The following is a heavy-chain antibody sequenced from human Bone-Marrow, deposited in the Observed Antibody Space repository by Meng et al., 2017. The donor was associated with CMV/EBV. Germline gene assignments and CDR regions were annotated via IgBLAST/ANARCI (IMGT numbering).Heavy chain of an antibody. CDR1: GDTFSSYA. J-gene: IGHJ6*02. D-gene: IGHD3-22*01. CDR2: INPIFGTA. V-gene: IGHV1-69*05. CDR3: ARNAGDDSSGYYYRVSDGMDV. Sequence: SVKVSCKASGDTFSSYAISWVRQAPGQGLEWMGGINPIFGTANYAQKFQGRVTITTDESTSTAYLELSSLRSEDTAVYYCARNAGDDSSGYYYRVSDGMDVWGQGTTVTVSS.